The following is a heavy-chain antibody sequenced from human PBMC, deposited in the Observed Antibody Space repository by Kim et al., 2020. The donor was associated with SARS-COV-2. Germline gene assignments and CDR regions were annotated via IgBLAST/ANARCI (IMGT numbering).Heavy chain of an antibody. V-gene: IGHV4-39*01. CDR3: ATLGVGATIDY. Sequence: TYNNPSLQSRVTISVDTSKNQFSLKLSSVTAADTAVYYCATLGVGATIDYWGQGTLVTVSS. D-gene: IGHD1-26*01. CDR2: T. J-gene: IGHJ4*02.